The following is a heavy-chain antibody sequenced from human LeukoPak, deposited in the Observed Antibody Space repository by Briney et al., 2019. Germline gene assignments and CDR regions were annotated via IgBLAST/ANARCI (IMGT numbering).Heavy chain of an antibody. V-gene: IGHV1-69*04. CDR2: IIPILGIA. J-gene: IGHJ5*02. Sequence: GASVKVSCKASGGTFSSYAISWVRQAPGQGLEWMGRIIPILGIANYAQKFQGRVTITADKSTSTAYMELSSLRSEDTAVYYCARDLRYGGNSAWFDPWGQGSLVTVSS. CDR1: GGTFSSYA. D-gene: IGHD4-23*01. CDR3: ARDLRYGGNSAWFDP.